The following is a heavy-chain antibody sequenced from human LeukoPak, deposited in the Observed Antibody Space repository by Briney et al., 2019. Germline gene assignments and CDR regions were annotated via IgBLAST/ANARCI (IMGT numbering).Heavy chain of an antibody. V-gene: IGHV4-59*04. J-gene: IGHJ6*03. Sequence: SETLSLTCTVSGGSISSYYWSWIRQPPGKGLEWIGTIYYSGSTYYNPSLTSRVTISVDTSKNQFSLKLSSVTAADTAVYYCARHKDYYYSYMDVWGKGTTVTISS. CDR3: ARHKDYYYSYMDV. CDR1: GGSISSYY. CDR2: IYYSGST.